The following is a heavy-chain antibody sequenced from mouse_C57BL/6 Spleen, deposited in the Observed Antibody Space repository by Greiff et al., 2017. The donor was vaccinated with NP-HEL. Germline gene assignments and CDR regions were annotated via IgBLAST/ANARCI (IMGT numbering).Heavy chain of an antibody. J-gene: IGHJ4*01. CDR2: IDPNSGGT. Sequence: QVQLKQPGAELVKPGASVKLSCKASGYTFTSYWMHWVKQRPGRGLEWIGRIDPNSGGTKYNEKFKSKATLTVDKPSSTAYMLLSSLTSEDSAVYYCARAIYYGDYYAMDYWGQGTSVTVSS. V-gene: IGHV1-72*01. CDR1: GYTFTSYW. D-gene: IGHD2-13*01. CDR3: ARAIYYGDYYAMDY.